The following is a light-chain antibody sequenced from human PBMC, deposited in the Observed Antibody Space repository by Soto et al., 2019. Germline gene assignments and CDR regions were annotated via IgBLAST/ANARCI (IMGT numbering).Light chain of an antibody. Sequence: IQLTQSPSSLSASVGDRATITCRASQDISSALVWYQQKPGKAPKLLIYGASSLESGVPSRFSGGGSGTDFTLTIRNLQPEDFATYHCQQFKNYPRTFGQGTKLEIK. CDR1: QDISSA. J-gene: IGKJ2*01. V-gene: IGKV1D-13*01. CDR3: QQFKNYPRT. CDR2: GAS.